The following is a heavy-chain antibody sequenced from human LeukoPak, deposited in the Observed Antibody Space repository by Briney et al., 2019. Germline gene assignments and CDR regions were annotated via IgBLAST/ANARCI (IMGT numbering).Heavy chain of an antibody. V-gene: IGHV4-59*01. Sequence: SETLSLTCTVSGGSTSGYYWSWIRQPPGKGLEWIGYIYYSGSTNYNPSLKSRVTISVDTSKNQFSLKLSSVTAADTAVYYCARGRPPHDYGTLFDYWGQGTLVTVSS. D-gene: IGHD4-17*01. J-gene: IGHJ4*02. CDR3: ARGRPPHDYGTLFDY. CDR2: IYYSGST. CDR1: GGSTSGYY.